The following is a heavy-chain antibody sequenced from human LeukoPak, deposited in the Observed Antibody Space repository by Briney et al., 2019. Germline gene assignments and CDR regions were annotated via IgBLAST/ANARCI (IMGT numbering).Heavy chain of an antibody. J-gene: IGHJ4*02. Sequence: PGGSLRLSCPAAVFTFSSDGMHWVRQAPGKGLEWVAFIRYDGSNKYYADSVKGRFTISRDNSKNTLYLQMNRLRAEDTALYYCANCIGSGWACFDYWGQGTLVTVSS. CDR3: ANCIGSGWACFDY. CDR1: VFTFSSDG. D-gene: IGHD6-19*01. CDR2: IRYDGSNK. V-gene: IGHV3-30*02.